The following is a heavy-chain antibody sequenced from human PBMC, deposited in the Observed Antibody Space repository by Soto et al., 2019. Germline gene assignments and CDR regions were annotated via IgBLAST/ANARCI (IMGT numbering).Heavy chain of an antibody. D-gene: IGHD3-22*01. CDR2: INPNSGGT. CDR1: GYTFTGYY. J-gene: IGHJ4*02. CDR3: AHNFRYYYENSGYFAH. Sequence: ASVKVSCKASGYTFTGYYMHWVRQAPGQGLEWMGWINPNSGGTNYAQKFQGWVTMTRDTSISTAYMELSRLRSDDTAVYYCAHNFRYYYENSGYFAHWGQGTLVTVSS. V-gene: IGHV1-2*04.